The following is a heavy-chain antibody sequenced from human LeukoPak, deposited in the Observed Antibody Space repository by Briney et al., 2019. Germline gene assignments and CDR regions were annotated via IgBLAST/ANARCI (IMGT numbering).Heavy chain of an antibody. J-gene: IGHJ4*02. Sequence: PSVKVSCKASGYTFTGYYMHWVRQAPGQGLGWMGWINPDSGGTNYAQKFQGRVTMTRDTSISTAYMELSRLRSDDTAVYYCAGTGPYYYDSSGYYEPYYFDYWGQGTLVTVSS. CDR3: AGTGPYYYDSSGYYEPYYFDY. CDR2: INPDSGGT. V-gene: IGHV1-2*02. CDR1: GYTFTGYY. D-gene: IGHD3-22*01.